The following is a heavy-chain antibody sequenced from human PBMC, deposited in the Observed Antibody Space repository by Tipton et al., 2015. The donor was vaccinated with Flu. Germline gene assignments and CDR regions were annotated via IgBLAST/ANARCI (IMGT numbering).Heavy chain of an antibody. Sequence: SLRLSCAASGSTFSTYWMTWVRQAPGKGLECVATIKQDGGEKYYVDSVKGRFTISRDNAKNSLYLQMSSLRVEDTAVYYCAYHLGGIAYGYLPFDSWGPGTLVTVSS. CDR3: AYHLGGIAYGYLPFDS. D-gene: IGHD5-18*01. V-gene: IGHV3-7*01. CDR1: GSTFSTYW. J-gene: IGHJ4*02. CDR2: IKQDGGEK.